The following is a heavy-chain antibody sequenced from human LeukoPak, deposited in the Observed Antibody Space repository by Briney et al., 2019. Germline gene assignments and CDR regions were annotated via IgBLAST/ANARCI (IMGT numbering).Heavy chain of an antibody. J-gene: IGHJ4*02. CDR3: ARRGGSYFNSFDY. Sequence: PGGSLRLSCAASGFTFSSYWMSWVRQAPGKGLEWVANIKQDGSEKYYVDSVKGRFTISRDNAKNSLYLQMNSLRAVDTAVYYCARRGGSYFNSFDYWGQGTLVTVSS. CDR2: IKQDGSEK. CDR1: GFTFSSYW. D-gene: IGHD1-26*01. V-gene: IGHV3-7*01.